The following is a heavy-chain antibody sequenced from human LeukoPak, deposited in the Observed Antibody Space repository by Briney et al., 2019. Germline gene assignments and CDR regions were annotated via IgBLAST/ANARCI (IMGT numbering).Heavy chain of an antibody. CDR1: GGSISNYY. Sequence: SETLSLTCTVSGGSISNYYWSWIRQPPGKGLEWIGNIYYSGSTNYNPSLKSRVTFSVDTSKNQFSLKLSSVTAADTAVYYCARMNRNYYMDVWGKGTTVTISS. CDR3: ARMNRNYYMDV. V-gene: IGHV4-59*01. CDR2: IYYSGST. J-gene: IGHJ6*03.